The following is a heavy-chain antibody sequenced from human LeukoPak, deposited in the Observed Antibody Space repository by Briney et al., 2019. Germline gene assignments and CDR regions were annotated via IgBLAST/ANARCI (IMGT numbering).Heavy chain of an antibody. Sequence: SVRVSCKASGGTFSSYAISWVRQAPGQGLERMGRIIPIFGTANYAQKFQGRVTITTDESTSTAYMEPSSLRSEDTAVYYCARGPSGYSYGYTDYWGQGTLVTVSS. CDR2: IIPIFGTA. CDR1: GGTFSSYA. D-gene: IGHD5-18*01. CDR3: ARGPSGYSYGYTDY. V-gene: IGHV1-69*05. J-gene: IGHJ4*02.